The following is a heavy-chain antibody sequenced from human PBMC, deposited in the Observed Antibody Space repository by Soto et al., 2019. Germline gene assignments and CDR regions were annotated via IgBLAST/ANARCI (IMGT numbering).Heavy chain of an antibody. CDR1: GFTFSVYA. CDR3: ARRTSYGSGSYMYYYYGLDV. D-gene: IGHD3-10*01. CDR2: ISGSGANI. J-gene: IGHJ6*02. V-gene: IGHV3-23*01. Sequence: GGSLSLSCAASGFTFSVYAMTWVRQAPGKGLEWVSGISGSGANIYYADSVKGRFTISRDNSKNTLYLQMNSLRAEGTAVYSCARRTSYGSGSYMYYYYGLDVWGQGTTVTVSS.